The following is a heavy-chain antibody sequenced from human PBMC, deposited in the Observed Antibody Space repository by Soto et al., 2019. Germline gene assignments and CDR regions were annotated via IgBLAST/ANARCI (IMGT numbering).Heavy chain of an antibody. D-gene: IGHD2-15*01. CDR3: ARVGAAYAFDI. V-gene: IGHV3-7*01. J-gene: IGHJ3*02. Sequence: SCAASGFTFSSYWMSWVRQAPGKGLEWVANIKQDGSEKYYVDSVKGRFTISRDNAKNSLYLQMNSLRAEDTAVYYCARVGAAYAFDIWGQGTMVTVS. CDR2: IKQDGSEK. CDR1: GFTFSSYW.